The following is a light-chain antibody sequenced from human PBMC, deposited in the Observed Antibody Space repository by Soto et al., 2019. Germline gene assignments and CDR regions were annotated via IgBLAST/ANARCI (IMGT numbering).Light chain of an antibody. CDR2: RDT. CDR1: RSNIGRNT. CDR3: AAWDDNLNGFV. Sequence: QSVRTQPPSASGTPGQRVTISCSGSRSNIGRNTVNWYLHFPGTAPKLLIYRDTLRPSGVPDRFSASKSGTSASLAVSGLQSEDEAGYYCAAWDDNLNGFVFGTGTKVTVL. J-gene: IGLJ1*01. V-gene: IGLV1-44*01.